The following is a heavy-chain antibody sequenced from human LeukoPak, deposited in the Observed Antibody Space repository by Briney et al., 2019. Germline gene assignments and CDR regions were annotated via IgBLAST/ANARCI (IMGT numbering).Heavy chain of an antibody. CDR1: GYTFTSYY. J-gene: IGHJ3*02. D-gene: IGHD5-24*01. Sequence: ASVKVSCKSSGYTFTSYYMHWVRQAPGQGLEWLGIINPSGGSTSYAQKFQGRVTMTRNTSISTAYMELSSLRSEDTAVYYCARAASHRARWLLKPDDAFDIWGQGTMVTVSS. CDR3: ARAASHRARWLLKPDDAFDI. CDR2: INPSGGST. V-gene: IGHV1-46*01.